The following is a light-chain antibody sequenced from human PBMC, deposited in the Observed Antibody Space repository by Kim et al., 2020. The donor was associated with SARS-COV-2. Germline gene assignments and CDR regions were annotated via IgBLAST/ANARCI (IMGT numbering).Light chain of an antibody. Sequence: GQTLTSSCSGSKCNSGVNYVYWYPRLPGTAPKLLIYRNNHRPSGVPDRFSGSKSGTSASLAISGLRSEDEADYYCGAWDDSLSCRVFGGGTQLTVL. CDR1: KCNSGVNY. J-gene: IGLJ3*02. CDR2: RNN. V-gene: IGLV1-47*01. CDR3: GAWDDSLSCRV.